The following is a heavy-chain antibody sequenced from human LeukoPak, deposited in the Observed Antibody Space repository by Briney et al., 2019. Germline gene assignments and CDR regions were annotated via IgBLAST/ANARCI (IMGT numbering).Heavy chain of an antibody. V-gene: IGHV1-69*05. CDR1: GGTFSSYA. J-gene: IGHJ4*02. CDR2: IIPIFGTA. Sequence: GASVKVSCKASGGTFSSYAISWVRQAPGQGLEWMGRIIPIFGTANYAQKFQGRVTITTDESTSTASMELSSLRSEDTAVYYCASSRFRIAATGGNSYGYFDYWGQGTLVTVSS. D-gene: IGHD5-18*01. CDR3: ASSRFRIAATGGNSYGYFDY.